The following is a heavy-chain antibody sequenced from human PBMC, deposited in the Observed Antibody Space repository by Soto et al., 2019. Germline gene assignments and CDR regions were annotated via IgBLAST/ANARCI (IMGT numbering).Heavy chain of an antibody. Sequence: PSETLSLTCTVSGGSISSYYWSWFRQPPGKGLEWIGYIYYSGSTNYNPSLKSRVTISVDTSKNQFSLKLSSVTAADTAVYYCARWYGSGQDYWGQGTLVTVSS. CDR3: ARWYGSGQDY. J-gene: IGHJ4*02. D-gene: IGHD3-10*01. CDR2: IYYSGST. V-gene: IGHV4-59*01. CDR1: GGSISSYY.